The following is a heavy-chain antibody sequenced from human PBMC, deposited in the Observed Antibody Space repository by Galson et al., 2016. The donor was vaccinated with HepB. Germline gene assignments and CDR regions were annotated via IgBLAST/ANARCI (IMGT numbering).Heavy chain of an antibody. Sequence: CAISGDSVSSNSAAWNWIRQSPSRGLEWLGRTYYRSKWYTDYAVSVKSRITVNPDTSKNQFSLQLNSVTPEDTAVYYCARDPPVSNSTFDMWGQGTMVTVSS. CDR3: ARDPPVSNSTFDM. V-gene: IGHV6-1*01. J-gene: IGHJ3*02. CDR2: TYYRSKWYT. CDR1: GDSVSSNSAA. D-gene: IGHD4-23*01.